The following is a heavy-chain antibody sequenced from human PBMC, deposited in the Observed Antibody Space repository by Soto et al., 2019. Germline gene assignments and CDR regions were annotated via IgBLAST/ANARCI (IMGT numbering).Heavy chain of an antibody. Sequence: PGGSLRLSCAASGFTFSSYGMHWVRQAPGKGLEWVAVISYDGSNKYYADSVKGRFTISRDNSKNTLYLQMNSLRAEDTAVYYCAKGISTGYSGYHWYYFDYWGQGTLVTVSS. V-gene: IGHV3-30*18. CDR2: ISYDGSNK. CDR3: AKGISTGYSGYHWYYFDY. D-gene: IGHD5-12*01. J-gene: IGHJ4*02. CDR1: GFTFSSYG.